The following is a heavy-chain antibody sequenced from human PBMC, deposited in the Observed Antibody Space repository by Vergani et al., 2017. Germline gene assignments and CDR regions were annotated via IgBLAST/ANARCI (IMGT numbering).Heavy chain of an antibody. V-gene: IGHV4-39*01. CDR2: IYDSRNN. CDR1: GMSISNNNYY. CDR3: AGHLRQLARNDVFNS. Sequence: QLQLQESGPRLVKPSETLSLTCSPSGMSISNNNYYWGWIRQPPGKGLEWIGSIYDSRNNNYSPSLKSRVSITVDTSKNQFSLNLTSVTAADTAVYYCAGHLRQLARNDVFNSWGHGTLVAVSS. D-gene: IGHD6-6*01. J-gene: IGHJ3*02.